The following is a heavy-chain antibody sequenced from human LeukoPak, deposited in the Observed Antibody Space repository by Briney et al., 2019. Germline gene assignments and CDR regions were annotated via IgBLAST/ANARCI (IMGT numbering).Heavy chain of an antibody. Sequence: SETLSLTCTVSGGSISSGSYYWGWIRQPPGKGLEWIGSIYYSGSTYYNPSLKSRVTISVDTSKNQFSLKLSSVTAADTAVYYCARDTLYYGGNSGAFDIWGQGTMVTVSS. CDR1: GGSISSGSYY. J-gene: IGHJ3*02. CDR2: IYYSGST. V-gene: IGHV4-39*07. CDR3: ARDTLYYGGNSGAFDI. D-gene: IGHD4-23*01.